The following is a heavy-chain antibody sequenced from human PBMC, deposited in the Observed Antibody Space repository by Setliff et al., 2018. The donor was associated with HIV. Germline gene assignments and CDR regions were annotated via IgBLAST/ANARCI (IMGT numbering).Heavy chain of an antibody. CDR1: GFTFSNYA. CDR2: IYGSSGSA. V-gene: IGHV3-23*01. Sequence: RGGSLRLSCAASGFTFSNYAMSWVRQAPGKGLEWVSAIYGSSGSANYADSVKGRFTISRDNSKNMLYLQMNSLRAEDTAVYYCAKGQDGLRYNWFDPWGHGTLVTVTS. CDR3: AKGQDGLRYNWFDP. J-gene: IGHJ5*02.